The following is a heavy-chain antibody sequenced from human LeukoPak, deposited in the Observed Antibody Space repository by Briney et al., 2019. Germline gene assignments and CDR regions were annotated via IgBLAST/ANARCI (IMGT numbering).Heavy chain of an antibody. V-gene: IGHV4-39*07. CDR3: ARDLALTYSYGRWYFDY. J-gene: IGHJ4*02. CDR2: IYYSGST. CDR1: GGSISSSSYY. Sequence: SETLSLTCIVSGGSISSSSYYWGWIRQPPGKGLEWIGSIYYSGSTYYNPSLKSRVTISVDTSKNQFSLKLSSVTAADTAVYYCARDLALTYSYGRWYFDYWGQGTLVTVSS. D-gene: IGHD5-18*01.